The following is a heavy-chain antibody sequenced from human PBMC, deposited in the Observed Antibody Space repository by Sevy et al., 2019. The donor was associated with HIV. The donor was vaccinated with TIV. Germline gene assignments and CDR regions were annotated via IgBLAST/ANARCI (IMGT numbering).Heavy chain of an antibody. CDR2: IKKDGSEK. V-gene: IGHV3-7*03. D-gene: IGHD2-2*01. CDR3: ARDCSSTSCLRGMDV. J-gene: IGHJ6*02. CDR1: GFTFSTYW. Sequence: GGSLRLSCTASGFTFSTYWMSWVRQAPGKGLEWVANIKKDGSEKYYVDSVKGRFIISRDNAKKSLYLQMNSLRAEDTAVYYCARDCSSTSCLRGMDVWGQGTTVTVSS.